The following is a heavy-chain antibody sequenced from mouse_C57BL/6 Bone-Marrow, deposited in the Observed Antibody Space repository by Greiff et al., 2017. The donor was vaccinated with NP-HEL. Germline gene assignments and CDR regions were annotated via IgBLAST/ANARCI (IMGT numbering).Heavy chain of an antibody. CDR3: ARRGYYGSSLYLYFDV. CDR2: IYPGGGYT. Sequence: VQLQESGAELVRPGTSVKMSCKASGYTFTNYWIGWVKQRPGQGLEWIGDIYPGGGYTNYNEKFKGKATLTADKSSSTAYMQFSSLTSEDSAIYYCARRGYYGSSLYLYFDVWGTGTTVTVSS. CDR1: GYTFTNYW. J-gene: IGHJ1*03. D-gene: IGHD1-1*01. V-gene: IGHV1-63*01.